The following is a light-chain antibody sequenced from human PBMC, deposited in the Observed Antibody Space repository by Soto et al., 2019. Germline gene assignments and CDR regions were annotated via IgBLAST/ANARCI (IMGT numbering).Light chain of an antibody. CDR2: GAS. CDR3: QQYNNWPT. V-gene: IGKV3-15*01. Sequence: EIVMTQSPATLSVSPGERATLSCRASQSVSSNLAWYQQNPGQALRLLIYGASTRATGIPARFSGSGSGTEFTLTISSLQSEDFAVYYCQQYNNWPTFGQGTKVEIK. J-gene: IGKJ1*01. CDR1: QSVSSN.